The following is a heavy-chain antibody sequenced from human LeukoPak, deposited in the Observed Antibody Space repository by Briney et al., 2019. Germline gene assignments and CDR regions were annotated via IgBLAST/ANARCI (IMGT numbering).Heavy chain of an antibody. J-gene: IGHJ5*02. Sequence: GASVKVSCKASGGTFSSYAISWVRQAPGQGLEWMGGIIPIFGTANYAQKFQGRVTITADESTSPAYMELSSLRSEDTAVYYCARGGEEHYDFWSGYRNLNWFDPWGQGTLVTVSS. CDR2: IIPIFGTA. D-gene: IGHD3-3*01. V-gene: IGHV1-69*01. CDR1: GGTFSSYA. CDR3: ARGGEEHYDFWSGYRNLNWFDP.